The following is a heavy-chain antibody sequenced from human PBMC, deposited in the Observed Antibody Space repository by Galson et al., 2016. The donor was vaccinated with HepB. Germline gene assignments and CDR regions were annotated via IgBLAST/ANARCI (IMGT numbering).Heavy chain of an antibody. V-gene: IGHV3-11*01. CDR1: GFTFSDNY. CDR3: ARRGRWHYGLDV. CDR2: ISTSGETI. Sequence: SLRLSCAASGFTFSDNYMTWIRQAPGKGLEWTSYISTSGETIYYADSVKGRFTISRDNAKSSLYLHMNGLRVEDTAVYFCARRGRWHYGLDVGGKGTAVTVSS. J-gene: IGHJ6*04. D-gene: IGHD5-24*01.